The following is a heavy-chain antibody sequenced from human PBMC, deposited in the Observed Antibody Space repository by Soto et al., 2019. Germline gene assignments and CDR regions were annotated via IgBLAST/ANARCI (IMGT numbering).Heavy chain of an antibody. CDR1: GGSLSSGGYY. V-gene: IGHV4-31*08. CDR2: IYYSRST. J-gene: IGHJ4*02. CDR3: MLGSGWKDFDY. Sequence: TLSLPCTFPGGSLSSGGYYWSWIRQHPGKGLEWIGYIYYSRSTYYNPSLKSRVTISVDTSKNQFSLKLSSVTAADTAVYYCMLGSGWKDFDYWGQGTLVTVSS. D-gene: IGHD3-22*01.